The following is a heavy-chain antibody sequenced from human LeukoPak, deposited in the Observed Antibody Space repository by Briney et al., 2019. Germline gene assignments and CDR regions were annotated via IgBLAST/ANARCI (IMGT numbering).Heavy chain of an antibody. V-gene: IGHV4-30-4*01. Sequence: TLSLTCTVSGGSISSGDYYWSWIRQPPGKGLEWIAYMYYSGSTYYNPSLKSRVTMSADTSKNQLSLKLSSVAAADTAVYYCARPYYYDSRIDPWGQGILVTVSS. D-gene: IGHD3-22*01. CDR1: GGSISSGDYY. CDR2: MYYSGST. CDR3: ARPYYYDSRIDP. J-gene: IGHJ5*02.